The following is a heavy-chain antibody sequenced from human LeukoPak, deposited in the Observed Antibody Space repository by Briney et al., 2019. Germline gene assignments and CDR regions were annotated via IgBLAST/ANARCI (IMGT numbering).Heavy chain of an antibody. J-gene: IGHJ4*02. V-gene: IGHV3-30*04. CDR2: ISYDGSNK. D-gene: IGHD2-21*02. CDR3: ARGHIVVVTAIPLLY. Sequence: GGSLRLSCAASGFTFSSYAMHWVRQAPGKGLEWVAVISYDGSNKKYADSVKGRFTISRDNSKNTLYLQMNSLRAEDTAVYYCARGHIVVVTAIPLLYWGQGTLVTVSS. CDR1: GFTFSSYA.